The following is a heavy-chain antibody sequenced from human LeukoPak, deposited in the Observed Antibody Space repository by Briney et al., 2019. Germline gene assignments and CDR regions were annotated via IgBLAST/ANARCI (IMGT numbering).Heavy chain of an antibody. D-gene: IGHD2-2*02. CDR2: ISNDGSNK. J-gene: IGHJ4*02. V-gene: IGHV3-30*03. CDR1: GFTFSSYG. CDR3: ARMGFCSSISCYNHY. Sequence: GGSLRLSCAASGFTFSSYGMHWVRQAPGKGLEWVAVISNDGSNKYYADSVKGRFTISRDNSKNTLDLQMDSLRAEDTAVYYCARMGFCSSISCYNHYWGPGTLITVSS.